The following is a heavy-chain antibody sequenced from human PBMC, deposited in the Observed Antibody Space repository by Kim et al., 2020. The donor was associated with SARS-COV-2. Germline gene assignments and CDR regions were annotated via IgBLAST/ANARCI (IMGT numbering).Heavy chain of an antibody. CDR3: AGGEDGHDAFDI. V-gene: IGHV4-61*01. CDR1: GASVSSGSYY. D-gene: IGHD3-16*01. Sequence: SETLSLTCAVSGASVSSGSYYWSWIRQSPGNRPEWIGDIYYTGSTRYYPSLKSRVTSSLDTSKNQISLKMSSVTAADTAVYFCAGGEDGHDAFDIWGQGAMVTVAS. J-gene: IGHJ3*02. CDR2: IYYTGST.